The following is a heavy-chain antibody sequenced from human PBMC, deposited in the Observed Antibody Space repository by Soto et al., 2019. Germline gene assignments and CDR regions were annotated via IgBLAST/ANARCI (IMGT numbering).Heavy chain of an antibody. D-gene: IGHD3-3*01. J-gene: IGHJ4*01. CDR3: ARGWVEGLPGQPPTDY. V-gene: IGHV3-74*01. CDR1: GFTFSRNW. Sequence: EVQLVESGGGLVQPGGSLRLSCAASGFTFSRNWMHWVRQAPGKGLVWVSRINNDGSRTSQVDSVEGRLTISRDNAKKTMYLQMNGLRVEDTGVYFCARGWVEGLPGQPPTDYWGDGTLVTVSS. CDR2: INNDGSRT.